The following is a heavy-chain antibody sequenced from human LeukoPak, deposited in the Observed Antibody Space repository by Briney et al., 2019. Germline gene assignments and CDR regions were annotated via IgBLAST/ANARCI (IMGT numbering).Heavy chain of an antibody. V-gene: IGHV3-21*01. CDR3: ARDLVSGGSYFAFDI. CDR2: ITSGSSYR. J-gene: IGHJ3*02. D-gene: IGHD1-26*01. CDR1: GFTFSSYN. Sequence: GGSLRLSCAASGFTFSSYNMNWVRQAPGKGLEWVSSITSGSSYRFYADSVKGRFTISRDNAKNSLYLQMNSLRAEDTAVYYCARDLVSGGSYFAFDIWGQGTMVTVSS.